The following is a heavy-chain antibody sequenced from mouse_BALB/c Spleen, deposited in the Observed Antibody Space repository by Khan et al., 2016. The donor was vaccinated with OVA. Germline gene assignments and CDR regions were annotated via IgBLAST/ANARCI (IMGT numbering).Heavy chain of an antibody. V-gene: IGHV1S132*01. J-gene: IGHJ3*01. CDR3: ARGYFGNYEFVY. CDR1: GYTFTSYW. Sequence: QVRLQQSGAELVKPGASVKLSCKTSGYTFTSYWIQWVKQRPGQGLGWIGQIFPGTGTTYYNENFKGKATLTVDTSANIAYMQFSSLTSEDSAVYFCARGYFGNYEFVYGGQGTLVTVSP. D-gene: IGHD2-1*01. CDR2: IFPGTGTT.